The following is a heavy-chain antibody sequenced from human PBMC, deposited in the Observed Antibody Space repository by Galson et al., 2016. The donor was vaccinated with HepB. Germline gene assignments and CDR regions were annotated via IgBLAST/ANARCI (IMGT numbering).Heavy chain of an antibody. D-gene: IGHD3-10*02. V-gene: IGHV3-30*18. Sequence: SLRLSCAASGFTFNKYGMHWVRQAPGKGLEWVAADSVHGGRKFYADAVKGRFTISRDSANNMLFLQMTSLRAGDTAVYYCAKRHEYCPPVGCSVDYWGQGTLVSVSS. CDR2: DSVHGGRK. CDR3: AKRHEYCPPVGCSVDY. CDR1: GFTFNKYG. J-gene: IGHJ4*02.